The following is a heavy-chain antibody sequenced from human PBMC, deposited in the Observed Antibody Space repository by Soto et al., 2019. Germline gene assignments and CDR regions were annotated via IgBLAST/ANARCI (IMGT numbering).Heavy chain of an antibody. V-gene: IGHV1-69*13. CDR1: GGTFSSYA. CDR3: ASPYCSGGSCYVSGPYGY. CDR2: IIPIFGTA. J-gene: IGHJ4*02. Sequence: ASVKVSCKASGGTFSSYAISWVRQAPGQGLEWMGGIIPIFGTANYAQKFQGRVTITADESTSTAYMELSSLRSEDTAVYYCASPYCSGGSCYVSGPYGYWGQGTLVTVS. D-gene: IGHD2-15*01.